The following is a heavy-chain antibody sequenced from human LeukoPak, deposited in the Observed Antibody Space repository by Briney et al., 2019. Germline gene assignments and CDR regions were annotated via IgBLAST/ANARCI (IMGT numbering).Heavy chain of an antibody. CDR2: INPNSGGT. J-gene: IGHJ6*03. CDR3: ARDRYCDSSDTYYYYMDV. Sequence: ASVKVSCKASGYTFTSYGISWVRQAPGQGLEWMGWINPNSGGTNYAQKFQGRVTMTRDTSISTAYMELSRLRSDDTAVYYCARDRYCDSSDTYYYYMDVWGKGTTVTVSS. D-gene: IGHD3-22*01. V-gene: IGHV1-2*02. CDR1: GYTFTSYG.